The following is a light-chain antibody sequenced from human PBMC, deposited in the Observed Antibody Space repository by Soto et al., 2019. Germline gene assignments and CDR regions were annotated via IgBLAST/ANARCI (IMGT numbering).Light chain of an antibody. CDR1: QSVSSSY. Sequence: EIVLTQSPGTLSLSPGERATLSCRASQSVSSSYLAWYQQKPGQAPRLLIHGASTRATGFPARFSGSGSGTEFTLTISRLEPEDFAVYYCQQYGSSITFGQGTRLEIK. CDR2: GAS. V-gene: IGKV3-20*01. J-gene: IGKJ5*01. CDR3: QQYGSSIT.